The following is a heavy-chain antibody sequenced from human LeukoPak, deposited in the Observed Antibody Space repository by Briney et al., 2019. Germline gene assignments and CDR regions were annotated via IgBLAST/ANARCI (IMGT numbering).Heavy chain of an antibody. Sequence: SETLSLTCTVSGGSISSGGYCWSWIRQHPGKGLEWIGYVYYSGSTYYNPSLKSRVTISVDTSKNQFSLKLTSVTAADTAVYYCASGRAGYNLGAFDIWGQGTMVTVSS. D-gene: IGHD5-24*01. J-gene: IGHJ3*02. CDR2: VYYSGST. CDR1: GGSISSGGYC. V-gene: IGHV4-31*03. CDR3: ASGRAGYNLGAFDI.